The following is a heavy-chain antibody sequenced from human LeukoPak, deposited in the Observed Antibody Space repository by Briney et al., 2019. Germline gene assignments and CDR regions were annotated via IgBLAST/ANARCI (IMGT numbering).Heavy chain of an antibody. V-gene: IGHV3-49*04. CDR1: GFTFGDYA. D-gene: IGHD6-19*01. J-gene: IGHJ4*02. CDR3: TRDAWRTGWPSMSDF. CDR2: ISSEPYGGTT. Sequence: GGSLRLSCTASGFTFGDYAMSWVRQAPGKGLEWVGFISSEPYGGTTESAASVKGRFTTSRDDSKSIAYLQMNSLKTEDTAVYYCTRDAWRTGWPSMSDFWGQGTLVTVSS.